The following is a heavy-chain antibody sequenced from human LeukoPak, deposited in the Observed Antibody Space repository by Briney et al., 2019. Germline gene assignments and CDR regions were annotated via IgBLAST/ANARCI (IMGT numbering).Heavy chain of an antibody. Sequence: KPSETLSLTCTVSGGSISSSSYYWGWIRQPPGKGLEWIGSIYYSGSTYYNPSLKSRVTISVDTSKNQFSLKPSSVTAADTAVYYCARLLLWFGELLFGYFDYWGQGTLVTVSS. CDR1: GGSISSSSYY. J-gene: IGHJ4*02. V-gene: IGHV4-39*01. D-gene: IGHD3-10*01. CDR3: ARLLLWFGELLFGYFDY. CDR2: IYYSGST.